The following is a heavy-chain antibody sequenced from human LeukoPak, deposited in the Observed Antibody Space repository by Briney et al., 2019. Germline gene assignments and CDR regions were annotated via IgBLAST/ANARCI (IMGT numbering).Heavy chain of an antibody. J-gene: IGHJ4*02. D-gene: IGHD6-13*01. CDR3: ARGSIEAAGIFDY. CDR2: IYYSGST. V-gene: IGHV4-61*01. Sequence: SETLSLTCTVSGGSVSSGSYYWSWIRQPPGKGLEWIGYIYYSGSTNYNPSLKSRVTISVDTSKNQFSLKLSSVTAADTAVYYCARGSIEAAGIFDYWGQGTLVTVSS. CDR1: GGSVSSGSYY.